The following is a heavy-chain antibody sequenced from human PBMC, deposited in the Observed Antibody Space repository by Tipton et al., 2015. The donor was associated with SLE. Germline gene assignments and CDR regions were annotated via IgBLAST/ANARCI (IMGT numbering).Heavy chain of an antibody. CDR1: GGSFSGYY. CDR2: IYYSGST. CDR3: AKSWIQLWLHAFDI. D-gene: IGHD5-18*01. J-gene: IGHJ3*02. V-gene: IGHV4-59*01. Sequence: TLSLTCTVYGGSFSGYYWTWIRQPPGKGLEWIGYIYYSGSTNYNPSLKSRVTISVDTSKNQFSLKLSSVTAADTAVYYCAKSWIQLWLHAFDIWGQGTMVTVSS.